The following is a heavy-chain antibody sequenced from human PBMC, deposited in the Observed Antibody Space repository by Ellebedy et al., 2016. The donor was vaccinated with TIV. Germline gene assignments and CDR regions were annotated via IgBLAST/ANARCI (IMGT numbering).Heavy chain of an antibody. Sequence: PGGSLRLSCAASGFTSDNPWMTWVRQAPGKGLDWVANINHDGTQKYSVDSVRGRFTISRDNAKNSLYLQMTSLRVDDTAVYFCTRAMEGAGEAWFDPWGQGTWVTVSS. J-gene: IGHJ5*02. CDR1: GFTSDNPW. D-gene: IGHD3-10*01. CDR3: TRAMEGAGEAWFDP. CDR2: INHDGTQK. V-gene: IGHV3-7*01.